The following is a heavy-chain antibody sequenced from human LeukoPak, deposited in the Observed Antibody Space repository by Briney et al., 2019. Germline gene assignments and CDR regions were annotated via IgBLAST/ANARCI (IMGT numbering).Heavy chain of an antibody. Sequence: SETLSLTCTVPGGSISSSSYYWGWIRQPPGKWLEWIGSIYYSRSTYYNLSLKSRVTISVDTSKNQLSLKLSSVTAADTAVYYCARHDYGGNSVSDYFDYWGQGTLVTVSS. CDR1: GGSISSSSYY. D-gene: IGHD4-23*01. CDR3: ARHDYGGNSVSDYFDY. J-gene: IGHJ4*02. CDR2: IYYSRST. V-gene: IGHV4-39*01.